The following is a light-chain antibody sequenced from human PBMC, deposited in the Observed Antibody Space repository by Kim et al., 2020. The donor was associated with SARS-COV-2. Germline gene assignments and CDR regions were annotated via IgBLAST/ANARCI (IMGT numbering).Light chain of an antibody. CDR3: QQYNNRPSWT. CDR2: AAS. CDR1: QSISSN. J-gene: IGKJ1*01. V-gene: IGKV3-15*01. Sequence: SPGERATLSCRASQSISSNLAWYQQKPGQAPRLLIYAASTRATGIPARFSGSGSETEFALTISSLQSEDFAVYYCQQYNNRPSWTFGQGTKVDIK.